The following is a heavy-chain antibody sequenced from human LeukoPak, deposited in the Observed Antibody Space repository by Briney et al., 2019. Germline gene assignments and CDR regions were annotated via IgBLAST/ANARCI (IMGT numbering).Heavy chain of an antibody. Sequence: SETLSLTCAVYGGSFGGYYWSWIRQPPGKGLEWIGEINHSGSTICNPSLESRVTISVDTSKNQFSLKLTSVTAADTAVYFCAKRRFLEWLSPHAFDIWGQGTMVTVSS. D-gene: IGHD3-3*01. CDR2: INHSGST. CDR1: GGSFGGYY. CDR3: AKRRFLEWLSPHAFDI. V-gene: IGHV4-34*01. J-gene: IGHJ3*02.